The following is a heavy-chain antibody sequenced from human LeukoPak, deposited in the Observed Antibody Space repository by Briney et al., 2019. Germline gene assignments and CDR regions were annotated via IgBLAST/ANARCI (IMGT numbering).Heavy chain of an antibody. Sequence: KASETLSLTCTVSGGSINNYYWTWLRQPAGKGLEWIGRIYSSGKTNYIPSLKSRVTMSVDTSNNQLSLMMTSVTAAVTAVFYCARAPQGDNYFDYWGQGRLVTVSS. CDR1: GGSINNYY. D-gene: IGHD1-26*01. CDR2: IYSSGKT. V-gene: IGHV4-4*07. CDR3: ARAPQGDNYFDY. J-gene: IGHJ4*02.